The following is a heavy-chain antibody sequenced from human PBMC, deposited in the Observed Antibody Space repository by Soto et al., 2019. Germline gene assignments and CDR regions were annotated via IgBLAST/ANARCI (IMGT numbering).Heavy chain of an antibody. CDR1: GGSISSYY. D-gene: IGHD4-17*01. CDR2: IYYSGST. V-gene: IGHV4-59*01. J-gene: IGHJ4*02. Sequence: PEETLSLTCTVSGGSISSYYWSWIRQPPGKGLEWIGYIYYSGSTNYNPSLKSRVTISVDTSKNQFSLKLSSVTAADTAVYYCARYGTVTSFDYWGQGTLVTVSS. CDR3: ARYGTVTSFDY.